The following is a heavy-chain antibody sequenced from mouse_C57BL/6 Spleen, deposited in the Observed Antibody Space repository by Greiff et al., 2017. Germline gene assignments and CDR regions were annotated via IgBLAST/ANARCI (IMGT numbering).Heavy chain of an antibody. V-gene: IGHV5-17*01. D-gene: IGHD2-5*01. J-gene: IGHJ1*03. CDR2: ISSGSSTI. CDR1: GFTFSDYG. CDR3: AGESYSNHWYFDV. Sequence: EVHLVESGGGLVKPGGSLKLSCAASGFTFSDYGMHWVRQAPEKGLEWVAYISSGSSTIYYADTVKGRFTISRDNANNTLFLQMTSLRSEDTAMYYCAGESYSNHWYFDVWGTGTTVTVSS.